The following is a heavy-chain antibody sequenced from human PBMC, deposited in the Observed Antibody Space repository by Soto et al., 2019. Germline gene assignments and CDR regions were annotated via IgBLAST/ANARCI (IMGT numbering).Heavy chain of an antibody. CDR1: GYTFTDYY. Sequence: ASVKVSCKVSGYTFTDYYMHWVQQAPGKGLEWMGLVDPEDGETIYAEKFQGRVTITADTSTDTAYMELSSLRSEDTAVYYCATVPKLGHSPDAFDIWGQGTMVTVSS. D-gene: IGHD7-27*01. V-gene: IGHV1-69-2*01. J-gene: IGHJ3*02. CDR3: ATVPKLGHSPDAFDI. CDR2: VDPEDGET.